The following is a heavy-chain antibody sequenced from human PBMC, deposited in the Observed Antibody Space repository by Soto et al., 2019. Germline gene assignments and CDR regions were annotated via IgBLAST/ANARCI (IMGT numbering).Heavy chain of an antibody. CDR2: ISSSGSTI. CDR1: GFTFSSYE. CDR3: AREYLSAAGLIYYYGMDV. Sequence: SGGSLRLSCAASGFTFSSYEMNWVRQAPGKGLEWVSYISSSGSTIYYADSVKGRFTISRDNAKNSLYLQMNSLRAEDTAVYYCAREYLSAAGLIYYYGMDVWGQGTTVTVSS. J-gene: IGHJ6*02. V-gene: IGHV3-48*03. D-gene: IGHD6-13*01.